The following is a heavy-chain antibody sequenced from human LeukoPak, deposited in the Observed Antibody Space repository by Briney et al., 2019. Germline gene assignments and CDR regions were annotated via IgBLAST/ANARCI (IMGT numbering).Heavy chain of an antibody. CDR1: GFTFSSYA. V-gene: IGHV3-30*04. Sequence: GGSLRLSCAASGFTFSSYAMHWVRQAPGKGLEWVAVISYDGSNKYYADSVKGRFTISRDNSKNTLYLQMNSLRAEDTAVYYCARDFKQHRIQLWRRINYYFDYWGQGTPVTVSS. D-gene: IGHD5-18*01. CDR2: ISYDGSNK. J-gene: IGHJ4*02. CDR3: ARDFKQHRIQLWRRINYYFDY.